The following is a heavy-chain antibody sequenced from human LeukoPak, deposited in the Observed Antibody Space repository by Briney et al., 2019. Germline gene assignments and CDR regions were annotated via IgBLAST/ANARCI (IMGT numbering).Heavy chain of an antibody. D-gene: IGHD3-22*01. V-gene: IGHV3-7*01. CDR3: ARDRWSYYDSSGYFLCDY. Sequence: GGSLRLSCAASGFTFSSYWMSWVRQAPGKGLEWVANIKQDGSEKYYVDSVKGRFTISRDNAKNSLYLQMNSLRAEDTAVYYCARDRWSYYDSSGYFLCDYWGQGTLVTVSS. CDR2: IKQDGSEK. J-gene: IGHJ4*02. CDR1: GFTFSSYW.